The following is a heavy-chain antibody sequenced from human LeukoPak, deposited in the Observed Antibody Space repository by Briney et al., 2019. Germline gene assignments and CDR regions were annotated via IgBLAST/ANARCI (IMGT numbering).Heavy chain of an antibody. D-gene: IGHD2-2*03. Sequence: SETLSLTCTVSGGSISSYYWSWIRQPPGKGLEWIRYIYYSGSTNYSPSLKSRVTISVDTSKNQFSLKLSSVTAADTAVYYCARDRTGYCSSTSCYGVYGMDVWGQGTTVTVSS. CDR1: GGSISSYY. CDR3: ARDRTGYCSSTSCYGVYGMDV. V-gene: IGHV4-59*01. CDR2: IYYSGST. J-gene: IGHJ6*02.